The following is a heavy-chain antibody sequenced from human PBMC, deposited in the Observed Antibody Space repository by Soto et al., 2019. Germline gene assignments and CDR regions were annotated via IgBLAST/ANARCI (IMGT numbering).Heavy chain of an antibody. CDR2: IAFDGRT. V-gene: IGHV4-61*08. CDR1: GGSVSRRGFY. J-gene: IGHJ4*02. Sequence: SETLSLTCSVSGGSVSRRGFYWTWIRQPPGKGLEWLGYIAFDGRTHYSPSLNSRVTMSLDTSDTQLSLKLASVTAADTAIYYFGRFPDNFGWPFDFRGRGSSDTGSA. D-gene: IGHD1-20*01. CDR3: GRFPDNFGWPFDF.